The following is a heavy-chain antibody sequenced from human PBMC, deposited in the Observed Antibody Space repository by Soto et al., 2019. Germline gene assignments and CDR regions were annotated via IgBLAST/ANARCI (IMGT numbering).Heavy chain of an antibody. V-gene: IGHV5-51*01. CDR2: IYPSDSDT. CDR1: GYSFTSNW. Sequence: PGESLKISCKGSGYSFTSNWIGWVRQMPGKGLEWMGIIYPSDSDTRYSPSFQGQVTISADKSISTAYLQWSSLKASDTAMYYCARPPSGTTSCLDAWGQGTLVTVSS. CDR3: ARPPSGTTSCLDA. J-gene: IGHJ5*02. D-gene: IGHD1-7*01.